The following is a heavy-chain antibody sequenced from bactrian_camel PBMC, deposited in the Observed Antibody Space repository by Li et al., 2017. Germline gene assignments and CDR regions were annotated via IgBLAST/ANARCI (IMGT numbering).Heavy chain of an antibody. J-gene: IGHJ4*01. V-gene: IGHV3S54*01. D-gene: IGHD3*01. CDR1: GAARSIEC. CDR3: AADSRYRLPAFSLSPAQYTY. Sequence: VQLVESGGGSAQAGGSLRLSCAASGAARSIECMGWFRQVTGKEREVVASIHKATGKTYYADSVKGRFTISKDNAKNTLYLQLNSLTPDDTAMYYCAADSRYRLPAFSLSPAQYTYWGQGTQVTVS. CDR2: IHKATGKT.